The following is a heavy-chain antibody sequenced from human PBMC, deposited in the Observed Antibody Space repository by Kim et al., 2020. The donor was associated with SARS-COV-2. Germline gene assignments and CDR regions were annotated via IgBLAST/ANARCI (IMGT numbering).Heavy chain of an antibody. CDR3: AKEAGSMLPFDY. CDR1: GFTFSSYG. V-gene: IGHV3-23*01. D-gene: IGHD6-13*01. Sequence: LSLTCAASGFTFSSYGLAWVRQAPGKGLEWVSAISASGSHTYHADSLKGRFTISRDNSKNTLYLQMDGLRAEDTATYYCAKEAGSMLPFDYWGQGTLVTVSS. J-gene: IGHJ4*02. CDR2: ISASGSHT.